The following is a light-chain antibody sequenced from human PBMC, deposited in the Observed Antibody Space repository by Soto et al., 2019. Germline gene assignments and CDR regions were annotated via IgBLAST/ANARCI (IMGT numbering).Light chain of an antibody. CDR2: GAS. J-gene: IGKJ1*01. V-gene: IGKV3-11*01. Sequence: EVVLTQSPATLSLSPGERATLSCRASENVSTFVDWYQQKPGQAPRRLIFGASNRATGIPARFSGSGSGTDFTLTISNLEPEDFAVYYCQQHSHWPPWTFGQGTRVEIQ. CDR3: QQHSHWPPWT. CDR1: ENVSTF.